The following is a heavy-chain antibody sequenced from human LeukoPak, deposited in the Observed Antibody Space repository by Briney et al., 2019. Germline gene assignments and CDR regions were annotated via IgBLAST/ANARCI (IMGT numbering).Heavy chain of an antibody. V-gene: IGHV6-1*01. J-gene: IGHJ4*02. D-gene: IGHD2-15*01. CDR3: ASSRSESGLLFDY. Sequence: SQTLSLTCAISGDSVSSNSAAWNWIRQSPSRGLEWLGRTYYRSKWYSDYPVSVKSRVTINPDTSKNQFSLQLSSVTPEDTAVYYCASSRSESGLLFDYWGQGTLVTVSS. CDR2: TYYRSKWYS. CDR1: GDSVSSNSAA.